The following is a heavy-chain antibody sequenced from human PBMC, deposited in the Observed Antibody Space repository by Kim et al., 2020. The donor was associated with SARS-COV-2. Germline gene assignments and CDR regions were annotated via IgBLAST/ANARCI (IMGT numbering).Heavy chain of an antibody. Sequence: GGSLRLSCAASGFTFSSYSMNWVRQAPGKGLEWVSSISSSSYIYYADSVKGRFTISRDNAKNSLYLQMNSLRAEDTAVYYCARDATRITMIVVAQGGAFDIWGQGTMVTVSS. CDR1: GFTFSSYS. CDR3: ARDATRITMIVVAQGGAFDI. D-gene: IGHD3-22*01. J-gene: IGHJ3*02. V-gene: IGHV3-21*01. CDR2: ISSSSYI.